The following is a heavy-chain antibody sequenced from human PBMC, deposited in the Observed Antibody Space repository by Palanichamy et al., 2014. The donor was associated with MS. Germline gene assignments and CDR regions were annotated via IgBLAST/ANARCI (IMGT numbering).Heavy chain of an antibody. Sequence: EVQLVASGGLVVQPGGSLRLSCAASGFTFDDYTIHWVRQAPGKGLEWVSLITWDGGDTFYADSVRGRFTISGDNSKNSLYLQMNSLRAEDTALYYCARAAEVTEYYFDYWGQGTLVTVSS. CDR3: ARAAEVTEYYFDY. V-gene: IGHV3-43*01. CDR1: GFTFDDYT. D-gene: IGHD2-21*02. J-gene: IGHJ4*02. CDR2: ITWDGGDT.